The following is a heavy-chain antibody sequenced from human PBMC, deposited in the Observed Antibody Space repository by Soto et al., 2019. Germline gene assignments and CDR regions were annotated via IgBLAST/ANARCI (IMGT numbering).Heavy chain of an antibody. V-gene: IGHV3-21*01. CDR2: ISSSSSYI. CDR1: GFTCISYS. CDR3: ASRDIYDILTGYSPDAFDI. Sequence: PGGSLRLSCAASGFTCISYSMSWVRQAAGKGLEWVSSISSSSSYIYYADSVKGRFTISRDNAKNSLYLQMNSLRAEDTAVYYCASRDIYDILTGYSPDAFDIWGQGTMVTVSS. J-gene: IGHJ3*02. D-gene: IGHD3-9*01.